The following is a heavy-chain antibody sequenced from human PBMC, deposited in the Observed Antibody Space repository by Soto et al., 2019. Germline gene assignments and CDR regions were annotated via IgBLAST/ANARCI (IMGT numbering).Heavy chain of an antibody. J-gene: IGHJ4*02. CDR1: GFTFSSYA. CDR2: ISYDGSNK. V-gene: IGHV3-30-3*01. D-gene: IGHD6-19*01. Sequence: QVQLVESGGGVVQPGRSLRLSCAASGFTFSSYAMHWVRQAPGKGLEWVAVISYDGSNKYYADYVKGRFTISRDNSKNSVYQQMNSLGAEDTAVYYCARDKSPYSSGWHNRHFDYWGQGTLVTVS. CDR3: ARDKSPYSSGWHNRHFDY.